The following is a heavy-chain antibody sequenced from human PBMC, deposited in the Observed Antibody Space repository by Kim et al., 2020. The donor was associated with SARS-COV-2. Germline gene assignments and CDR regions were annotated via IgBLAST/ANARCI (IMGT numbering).Heavy chain of an antibody. V-gene: IGHV3-33*01. CDR3: ARDWNYDSSLG. Sequence: GGSLRLSCAASGFTFSSYGMHWVRQAPGKGLEWVAVIWYDGSNKYYADSVKGRFTISRDNSKNTLYLQMNSLRAEDTAVYYCARDWNYDSSLGWGQGTLVTVSS. J-gene: IGHJ4*02. CDR2: IWYDGSNK. CDR1: GFTFSSYG. D-gene: IGHD1-7*01.